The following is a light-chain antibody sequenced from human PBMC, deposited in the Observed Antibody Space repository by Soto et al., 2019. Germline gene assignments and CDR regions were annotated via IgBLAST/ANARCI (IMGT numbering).Light chain of an antibody. V-gene: IGKV1-39*01. Sequence: DIQMTQSPYSLSASVGDSVTITCRASQNIRTYLNWYQQKPGRAPKLLIHSASALPSGVPSRFSGSGSGTEFTLTTSGLQPEDFATYYCQQGHSTPYTFGHGIKVEIK. J-gene: IGKJ2*01. CDR1: QNIRTY. CDR2: SAS. CDR3: QQGHSTPYT.